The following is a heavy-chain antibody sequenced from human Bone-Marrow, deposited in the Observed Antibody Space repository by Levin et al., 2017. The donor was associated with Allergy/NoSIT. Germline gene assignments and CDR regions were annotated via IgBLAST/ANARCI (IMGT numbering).Heavy chain of an antibody. Sequence: QTLSLTCTFSGFSLSTSGVGVAWIRQPPGKALEWLALIYWDNDKRYSPSLKSRLTITKDTSKNQVVLTLTNLDPVDTATYYCAHGGGNWYNNWFDPWGQGTLVTVSS. CDR2: IYWDNDK. D-gene: IGHD6-13*01. V-gene: IGHV2-5*02. CDR3: AHGGGNWYNNWFDP. J-gene: IGHJ5*02. CDR1: GFSLSTSGVG.